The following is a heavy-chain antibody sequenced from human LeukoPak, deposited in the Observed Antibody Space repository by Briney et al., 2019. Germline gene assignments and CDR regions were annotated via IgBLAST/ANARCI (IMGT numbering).Heavy chain of an antibody. V-gene: IGHV4-34*01. CDR1: GGSFSGYY. Sequence: PSETLSLTCAVYGGSFSGYYRSWIRQPPGKGLEWIGEINHSGSTNYNPSLKSRGTTSVGTSKNQFSLKLSYGMTADKAAVYCASSSGSYYFGVDYWGQGTLVTVSS. CDR2: INHSGST. J-gene: IGHJ4*02. CDR3: ASSSGSYYFGVDY. D-gene: IGHD3-10*01.